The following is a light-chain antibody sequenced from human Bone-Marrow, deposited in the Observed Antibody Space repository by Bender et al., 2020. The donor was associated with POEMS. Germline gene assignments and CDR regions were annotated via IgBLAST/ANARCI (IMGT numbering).Light chain of an antibody. CDR3: QSADNHGIWV. J-gene: IGLJ3*02. CDR2: KNS. Sequence: SYELTQPSSVSVSPGQTARITCSGDALPKQYAYWYQQKPGQAPVLVIFKNSERPSGIPARFSGSRSGTIVTLTISGVQAEDEGDYYCQSADNHGIWVFGGGTKLTVL. CDR1: ALPKQY. V-gene: IGLV3-25*03.